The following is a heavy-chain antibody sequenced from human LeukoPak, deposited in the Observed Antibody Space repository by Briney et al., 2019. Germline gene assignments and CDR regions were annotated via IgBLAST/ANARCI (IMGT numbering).Heavy chain of an antibody. CDR1: GFTFSSYS. CDR3: ASEIIFGSFDY. CDR2: ISSSGSTI. D-gene: IGHD3-3*01. Sequence: GSLRLSCAASGFTFSSYSMNWVRQAPGKGLEWVSYISSSGSTIYYADSVKGRFTISRDNSKNTLYLQTNSLRAEDTAVYYCASEIIFGSFDYWGQGTLVTVSS. J-gene: IGHJ4*02. V-gene: IGHV3-48*01.